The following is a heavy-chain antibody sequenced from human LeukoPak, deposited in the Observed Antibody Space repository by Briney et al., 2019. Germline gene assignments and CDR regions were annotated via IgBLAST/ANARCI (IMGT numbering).Heavy chain of an antibody. CDR3: AREVVSRAYMDV. J-gene: IGHJ6*03. V-gene: IGHV3-30*01. CDR1: GFTSSNYA. D-gene: IGHD2-2*01. CDR2: MSSDGSNK. Sequence: PGGSLRLSCAASGFTSSNYAMHWVRQAPGKGLEWVAVMSSDGSNKYHADSVKGRFTISRDNSKNTLYLQMNSLRAEDTAVYYCAREVVSRAYMDVWGRGTTVTVSS.